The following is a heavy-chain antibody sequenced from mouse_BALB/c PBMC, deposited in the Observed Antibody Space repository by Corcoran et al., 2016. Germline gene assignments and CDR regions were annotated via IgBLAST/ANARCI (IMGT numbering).Heavy chain of an antibody. V-gene: IGHV1S29*02. Sequence: EVQLQQSGPELVKPGASVKISCKASGYTFTDYNMHWVKQSHGKGLEWIGYIYPYNGGTGYNQKFKSKATLTVDNSSSTAYMELRSLTSEDSAVYDCARSLYDYDDYWGQGTTLTVSS. D-gene: IGHD2-4*01. CDR1: GYTFTDYN. CDR3: ARSLYDYDDY. J-gene: IGHJ2*01. CDR2: IYPYNGGT.